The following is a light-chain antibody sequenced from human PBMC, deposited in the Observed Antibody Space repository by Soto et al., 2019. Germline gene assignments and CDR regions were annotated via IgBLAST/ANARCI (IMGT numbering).Light chain of an antibody. V-gene: IGKV1-5*01. Sequence: DIQMTQSPSTVSASVGDRVTITCRASQSISSWLAWYQQKPGKAPKLLIYDASSLESGVPSRFSGSGSGTEFTLTISSLQPDDFATYYCQQYNSPFTFGPGTKVDIK. J-gene: IGKJ3*01. CDR3: QQYNSPFT. CDR1: QSISSW. CDR2: DAS.